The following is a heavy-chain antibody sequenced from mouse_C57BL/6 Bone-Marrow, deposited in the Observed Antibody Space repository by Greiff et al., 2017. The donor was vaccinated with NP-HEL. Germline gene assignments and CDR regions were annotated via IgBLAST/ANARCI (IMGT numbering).Heavy chain of an antibody. CDR2: IHPSDSDT. Sequence: QVQLKQPGAELVKPGASVKVSCKASGYTFTSYWMHWVKQRPGQGLEWIGRIHPSDSDTNYNQKFKGKATLTVDKSSSTAYMQLSSLTSEDSAVCYCAIDYYSKGWYFDVWGTGTTVTVSS. V-gene: IGHV1-74*01. CDR1: GYTFTSYW. CDR3: AIDYYSKGWYFDV. D-gene: IGHD2-5*01. J-gene: IGHJ1*03.